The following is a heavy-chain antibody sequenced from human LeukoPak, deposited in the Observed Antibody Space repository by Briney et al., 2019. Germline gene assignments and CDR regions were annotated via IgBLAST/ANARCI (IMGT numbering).Heavy chain of an antibody. CDR2: INPKSDET. CDR3: ARRYCSGGSCYGDY. D-gene: IGHD2-15*01. CDR1: GYTFIDQY. Sequence: GASVKVSCKASGYTFIDQYIHWVRQAPGQGPEWMGRINPKSDETIYAQKFQGRVTLTSDTSISTAYMELSRLTSDDTAFYYCARRYCSGGSCYGDYWGQGTLVTVSS. J-gene: IGHJ4*02. V-gene: IGHV1-2*06.